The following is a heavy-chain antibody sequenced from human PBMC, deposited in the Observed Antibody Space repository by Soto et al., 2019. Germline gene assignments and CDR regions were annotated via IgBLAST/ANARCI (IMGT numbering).Heavy chain of an antibody. V-gene: IGHV3-30*18. Sequence: LRLSCAASGFTFSSYGMHWVRQAPGKGLEWVAVISYDGSNKYYADSVKGRFTISRDNSKNTLYLQMNSLRAEDTAVYYCAKGIPYSRYYYYYGMDVWGQGTTVTVSS. CDR2: ISYDGSNK. D-gene: IGHD6-13*01. CDR3: AKGIPYSRYYYYYGMDV. CDR1: GFTFSSYG. J-gene: IGHJ6*02.